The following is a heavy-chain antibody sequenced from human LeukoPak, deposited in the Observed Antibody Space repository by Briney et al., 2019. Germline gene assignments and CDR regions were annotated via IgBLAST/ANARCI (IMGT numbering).Heavy chain of an antibody. V-gene: IGHV4-34*01. CDR3: ASSSRHYYYGSVSQYYFDY. D-gene: IGHD3-10*01. Sequence: PTETLSLTCAVYGGSFSGYYWSWIRQPPGKGLEWIGEINHSGSTNYNPSLKSRVTISVDTSKNQFSLKLSSVTAADTAVYYCASSSRHYYYGSVSQYYFDYWGQGTLVTVSS. CDR2: INHSGST. J-gene: IGHJ4*02. CDR1: GGSFSGYY.